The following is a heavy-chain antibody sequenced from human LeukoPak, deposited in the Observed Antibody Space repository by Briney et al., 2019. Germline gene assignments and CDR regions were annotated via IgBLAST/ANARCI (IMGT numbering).Heavy chain of an antibody. J-gene: IGHJ3*02. D-gene: IGHD1-26*01. CDR1: GGSISSGGYY. CDR3: ARDLVGYSGSYPNDAFDI. CDR2: IYHSGST. Sequence: PSETLSLTCTVSGGSISSGGYYWSWIRQPPGKGLEWIGYIYHSGSTYYNPSLKSRVTISVDRSKNQFSLKLSSVTAADTAVYYCARDLVGYSGSYPNDAFDIWGQGTMVTVSS. V-gene: IGHV4-30-2*01.